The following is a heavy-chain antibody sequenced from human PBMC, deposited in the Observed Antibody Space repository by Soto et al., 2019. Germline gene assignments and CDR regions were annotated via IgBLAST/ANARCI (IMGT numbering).Heavy chain of an antibody. Sequence: SETLSLTCTVSGDSISSGGYYWSWIRQHRGKGLEWIGYIYYSGSTYYNPSLKSRVIISVDTSKNQFSLKLSSVTAADTAVYYCARGSTVAAILFTYWGQGTLVTVSS. CDR2: IYYSGST. CDR3: ARGSTVAAILFTY. V-gene: IGHV4-31*03. D-gene: IGHD2-15*01. CDR1: GDSISSGGYY. J-gene: IGHJ4*02.